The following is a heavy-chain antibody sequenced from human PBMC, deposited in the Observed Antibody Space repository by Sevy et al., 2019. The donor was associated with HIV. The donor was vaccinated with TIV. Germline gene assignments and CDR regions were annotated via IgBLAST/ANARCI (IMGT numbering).Heavy chain of an antibody. V-gene: IGHV1-18*01. CDR3: AREGYYYRSGTYRPPNYYGMDV. Sequence: ASVNVSCKASGYTFSSYGISWVRQAPGQGLEWMGWISDYNGYTNYAHKFQGRVTMSTETSTRTAYMELRSLRSDDTVVYFCAREGYYYRSGTYRPPNYYGMDVWGQGTAVTVSS. D-gene: IGHD3-10*01. J-gene: IGHJ6*02. CDR2: ISDYNGYT. CDR1: GYTFSSYG.